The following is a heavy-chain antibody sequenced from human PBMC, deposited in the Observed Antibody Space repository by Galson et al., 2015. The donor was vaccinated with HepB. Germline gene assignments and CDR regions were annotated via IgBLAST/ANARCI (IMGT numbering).Heavy chain of an antibody. CDR1: GGTFSSYA. D-gene: IGHD5-24*01. Sequence: SVKVSCKASGGTFSSYAISWVRQAPGQGLEWMGGIIPIFGTANYAQKFQGRVTITADESTSTAYMELSSLRSEDTAVYYCARDMRDGYNFSPFDYWGQGTLVTVSS. CDR3: ARDMRDGYNFSPFDY. V-gene: IGHV1-69*13. J-gene: IGHJ4*02. CDR2: IIPIFGTA.